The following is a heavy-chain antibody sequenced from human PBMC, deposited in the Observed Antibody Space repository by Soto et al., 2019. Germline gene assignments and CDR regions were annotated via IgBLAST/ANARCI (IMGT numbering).Heavy chain of an antibody. V-gene: IGHV3-33*01. J-gene: IGHJ6*02. CDR1: GFTFSNYG. D-gene: IGHD6-19*01. Sequence: GGSLRLSCTASGFTFSNYGMHWVRQAPGKGLEWVAVIWYDGTNKYYADSVKGRFTISRDNSKNTLSLQMNGLRAEDKALYYWSRDPYCSWLYGYYYYYDMDVWGQGTTVTVSS. CDR3: SRDPYCSWLYGYYYYYDMDV. CDR2: IWYDGTNK.